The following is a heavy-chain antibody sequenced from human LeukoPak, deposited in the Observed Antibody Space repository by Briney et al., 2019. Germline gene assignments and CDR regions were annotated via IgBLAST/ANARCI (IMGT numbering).Heavy chain of an antibody. D-gene: IGHD5-18*01. Sequence: GGSLRLSCAASGFPFSSHSMNWVRQAPGKGLDWASSISSSSSYIYYADSVKGRFTISRDNAKNSLYLQRNSLRAEDTAVYYCARDHTAGDFDYWGQGTLVTVSS. V-gene: IGHV3-21*01. CDR3: ARDHTAGDFDY. CDR2: ISSSSSYI. J-gene: IGHJ4*02. CDR1: GFPFSSHS.